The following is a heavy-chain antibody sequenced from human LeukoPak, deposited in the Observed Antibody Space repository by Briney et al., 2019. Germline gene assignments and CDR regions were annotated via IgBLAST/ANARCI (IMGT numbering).Heavy chain of an antibody. CDR3: ARATIRDAFDI. CDR2: IYYSGST. D-gene: IGHD5-24*01. J-gene: IGHJ3*02. CDR1: GGSISSYY. V-gene: IGHV4-59*01. Sequence: PSETLSLTCNVSGGSISSYYWSWIRQPPGKGLEWIGYIYYSGSTNYNPSLKSRVTISVDTSKNQFSLKLSSVTAADTAVYYCARATIRDAFDIWGQGTMVTVSS.